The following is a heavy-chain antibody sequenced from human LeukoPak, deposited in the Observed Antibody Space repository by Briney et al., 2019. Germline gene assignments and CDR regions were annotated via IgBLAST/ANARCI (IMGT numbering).Heavy chain of an antibody. CDR2: MNPNSGNT. D-gene: IGHD3-3*01. V-gene: IGHV1-8*01. J-gene: IGHJ6*02. Sequence: GASVKVSCKASGYTFTSYDINWVRQATGQGLEWMGWMNPNSGNTGYAQKFQGRVTMTRNTSISTAYMELSSLRSEDTAVYYCARFYDFWSGYYFYYGMDVWGQGTTVTVSS. CDR3: ARFYDFWSGYYFYYGMDV. CDR1: GYTFTSYD.